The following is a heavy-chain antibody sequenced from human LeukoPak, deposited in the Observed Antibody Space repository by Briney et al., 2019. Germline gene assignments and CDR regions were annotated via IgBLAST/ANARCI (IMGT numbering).Heavy chain of an antibody. CDR2: IYYSGST. J-gene: IGHJ4*02. CDR3: ARVIHDYGLYYFDY. CDR1: GSSIRSYY. V-gene: IGHV4-59*01. D-gene: IGHD4-17*01. Sequence: SETLSLTCTVSGSSIRSYYWSWIRQSPGKGLEWIGYIYYSGSTNYNPSLKSRVTISVDASKNQFSLKLSSVTAADTAVYYCARVIHDYGLYYFDYWGQGTLVTVSS.